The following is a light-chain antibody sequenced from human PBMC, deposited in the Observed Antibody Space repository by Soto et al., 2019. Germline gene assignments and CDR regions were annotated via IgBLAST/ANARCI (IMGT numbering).Light chain of an antibody. CDR3: NSYTSKSTGV. J-gene: IGLJ1*01. CDR2: EVS. Sequence: QSVLTQPASVSGSPGQSITISCTGTSSDVGGYNYVSWYQQHPGKAPKLIIYEVSNRPSGVSNRFSGSKSGNTASLTISGRQAEAEADYYCNSYTSKSTGVFGTGTKLTGL. V-gene: IGLV2-14*01. CDR1: SSDVGGYNY.